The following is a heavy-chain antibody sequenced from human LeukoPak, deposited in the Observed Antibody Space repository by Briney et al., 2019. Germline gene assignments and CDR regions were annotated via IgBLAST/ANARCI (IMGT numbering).Heavy chain of an antibody. CDR3: ARGGRDDSSGYPDY. V-gene: IGHV4-34*01. Sequence: ASETLSLTCAVYDKSGSGYYWTWFRQVPGKGLEWIGEIDQSGSTNYNPSLKSRVTISVDTSKNQFSLKLSSVTAADTAVYYCARGGRDDSSGYPDYWGQGTLVTVSS. CDR1: DKSGSGYY. J-gene: IGHJ4*02. CDR2: IDQSGST. D-gene: IGHD3-22*01.